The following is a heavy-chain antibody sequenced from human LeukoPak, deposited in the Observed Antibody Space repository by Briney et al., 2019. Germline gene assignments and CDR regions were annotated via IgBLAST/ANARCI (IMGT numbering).Heavy chain of an antibody. CDR3: ARGDYDILTGSLFH. V-gene: IGHV1-69*06. D-gene: IGHD3-9*01. CDR2: IIPIFGTA. Sequence: ASVKVSCKASEGTFSSYAISWVRQAPGQGLEWMGGIIPIFGTANYAQKFQGRVTITADKSTSTAYMELSSLRSEDTAVYYCARGDYDILTGSLFHWGQGTLVTVSS. J-gene: IGHJ4*02. CDR1: EGTFSSYA.